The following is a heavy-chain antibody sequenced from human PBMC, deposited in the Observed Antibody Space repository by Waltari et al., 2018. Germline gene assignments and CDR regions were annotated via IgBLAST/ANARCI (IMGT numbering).Heavy chain of an antibody. D-gene: IGHD4-17*01. Sequence: EVQLVESGGGLVKPGGSLRLSCAASGFTFSSFSMNWVRQAPGKGLEWVSSISSSSSYIYYADSVKGRFTISRDNAKNSLYLQMNSLRAEDTAVYYCARERAVTTLGWFDPWGQGTLVTVSS. J-gene: IGHJ5*02. CDR1: GFTFSSFS. V-gene: IGHV3-21*01. CDR2: ISSSSSYI. CDR3: ARERAVTTLGWFDP.